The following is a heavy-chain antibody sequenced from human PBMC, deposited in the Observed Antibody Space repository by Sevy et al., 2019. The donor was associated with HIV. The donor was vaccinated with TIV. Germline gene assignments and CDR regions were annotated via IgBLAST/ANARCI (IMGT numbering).Heavy chain of an antibody. D-gene: IGHD3-16*01. V-gene: IGHV3-23*01. J-gene: IGHJ6*03. CDR1: GFTFSSYA. CDR2: ISGSGGST. CDR3: AKDGFKPSVGDENYYYYYMDV. Sequence: GESLKISCAASGFTFSSYAMSWVRQAPGKGLEWVSAISGSGGSTYYADSVKGRFTISRDNSKNTLYLQMNSLRAEDTAVYYCAKDGFKPSVGDENYYYYYMDVRGKGTTVTVSS.